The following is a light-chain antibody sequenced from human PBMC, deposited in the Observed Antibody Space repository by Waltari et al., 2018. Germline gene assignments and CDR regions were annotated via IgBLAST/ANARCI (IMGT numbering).Light chain of an antibody. J-gene: IGLJ2*01. CDR1: RLRSYY. Sequence: SSELTQDPAVSVAMGQTVRITCQGDRLRSYYASWYQQRPGQAPILVIYDKDNRPSGVPDRFSGSSSHNTASLTITGAQAEDEASYYCHSRDASGVGGSFGGGTKLTVL. CDR2: DKD. CDR3: HSRDASGVGGS. V-gene: IGLV3-19*01.